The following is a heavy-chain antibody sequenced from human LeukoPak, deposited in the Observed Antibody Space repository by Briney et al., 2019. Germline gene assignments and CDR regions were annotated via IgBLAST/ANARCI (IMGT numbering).Heavy chain of an antibody. CDR1: GGSISSYY. J-gene: IGHJ5*02. CDR3: ARDANYGSGSYDL. CDR2: IYYSGST. Sequence: NPSETLSLTCTVSGGSISSYYWSWIRQPPGKGLEWIGYIYYSGSTNYNPSLKSRVTMSVDTSKNQFSLKLSSVTAADTAVYYCARDANYGSGSYDLWGQGTLVTVSS. D-gene: IGHD3-10*01. V-gene: IGHV4-59*01.